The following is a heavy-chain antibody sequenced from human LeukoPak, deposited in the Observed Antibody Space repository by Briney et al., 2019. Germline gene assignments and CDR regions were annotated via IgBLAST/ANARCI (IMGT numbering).Heavy chain of an antibody. CDR3: ARGRVSSSTWYSTYYYFFYMDF. D-gene: IGHD4-11*01. V-gene: IGHV4-59*01. CDR1: DDSITMYY. CDR2: VEHTGST. Sequence: SSETLSLTCTVSDDSITMYYWTWIRQPPGKGLEWIGYVEHTGSTKFNPSLNGRVSISRDTSNNFFSLRLRSVTAADTAVYFCARGRVSSSTWYSTYYYFFYMDFWGKGTTVTVSS. J-gene: IGHJ6*03.